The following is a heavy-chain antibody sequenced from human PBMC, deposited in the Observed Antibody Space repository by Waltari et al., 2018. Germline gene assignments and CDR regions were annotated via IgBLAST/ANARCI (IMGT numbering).Heavy chain of an antibody. V-gene: IGHV4-39*01. Sequence: QLQLQESGPGLVKPSETLSLTCTVSGGPISSSSYYWGWIRQPPGKGLEWIGSIYYSGSTYYNPSLKSRVTISVDTSKNQFSLKLSSVTAADTAVYYCARQITHDAFDIWGQGTMVTVSS. CDR1: GGPISSSSYY. J-gene: IGHJ3*02. D-gene: IGHD3-16*01. CDR2: IYYSGST. CDR3: ARQITHDAFDI.